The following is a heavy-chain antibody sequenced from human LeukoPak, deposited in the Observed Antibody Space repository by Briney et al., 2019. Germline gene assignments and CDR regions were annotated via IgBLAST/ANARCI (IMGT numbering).Heavy chain of an antibody. J-gene: IGHJ4*02. CDR3: AKVNQGLDY. CDR1: GFTFSSYG. V-gene: IGHV3-30*18. CDR2: ISYDGSNK. Sequence: GRSLRLSCAASGFTFSSYGMHWVRQAPGKGLEWVAVISYDGSNKYYADSVKGRFTISRDNSKNTLYLQMNSLRAEDTAVYYCAKVNQGLDYWGQGTLVTVSS.